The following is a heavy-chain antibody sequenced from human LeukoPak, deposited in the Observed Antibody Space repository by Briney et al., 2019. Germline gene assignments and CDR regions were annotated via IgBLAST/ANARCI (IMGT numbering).Heavy chain of an antibody. D-gene: IGHD6-19*01. J-gene: IGHJ4*02. CDR3: SGGGSIAVAGY. CDR2: INNDGSST. V-gene: IGHV3-74*01. CDR1: GFTFSNAW. Sequence: GGSLRLSCAASGFTFSNAWMSWVRQAPGKGLEWVSRINNDGSSTNYADSVKGRFTISRDNAKNTLYLQMNSLRAEDTAVYYCSGGGSIAVAGYWGQGTLVTVSS.